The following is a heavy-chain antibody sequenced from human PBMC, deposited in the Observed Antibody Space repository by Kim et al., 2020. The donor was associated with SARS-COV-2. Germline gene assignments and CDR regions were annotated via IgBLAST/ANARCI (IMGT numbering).Heavy chain of an antibody. CDR2: MYTSGST. CDR3: ARDLWLPPAGPGSYYYYVMDV. V-gene: IGHV4-61*02. CDR1: GASISSGGYY. Sequence: SETLSLTCTVSGASISSGGYYWSWIRQPAGKGLEWIGRMYTSGSTNYNPSLKSRVTISRDTSKNQFSLKLTSVTAADTAVYYCARDLWLPPAGPGSYYYYVMDVWGQGTTVTVSS. J-gene: IGHJ6*02. D-gene: IGHD5-18*01.